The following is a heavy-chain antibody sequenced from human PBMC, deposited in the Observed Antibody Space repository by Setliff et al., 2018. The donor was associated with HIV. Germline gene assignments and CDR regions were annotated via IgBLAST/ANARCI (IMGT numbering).Heavy chain of an antibody. D-gene: IGHD2-15*01. CDR1: GGTFSSYS. CDR2: IIPIFNTA. V-gene: IGHV1-69*13. J-gene: IGHJ6*02. Sequence: SVKVSCKASGGTFSSYSIAWVRQAPGQGLEWMGGIIPIFNTANYAQKFQGRVTITADESTSTAYMELSSLGSEDTAVYYCARGSGGYCSGGSCYFGFGLALWGQGTTVTVSS. CDR3: ARGSGGYCSGGSCYFGFGLAL.